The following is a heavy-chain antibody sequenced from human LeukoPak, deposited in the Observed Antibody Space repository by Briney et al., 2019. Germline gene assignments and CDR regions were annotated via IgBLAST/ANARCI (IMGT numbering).Heavy chain of an antibody. V-gene: IGHV4-61*02. D-gene: IGHD3-10*01. Sequence: SETLSLTCTVSGGSISSSSYYWGWIRQPAGTGLEWIGRIYTSGSTNYNPSLKSRVTMSVDTSKNQFSLKLSSVTAADTAVYYCARGAYGSGSYHWGQGTLVTVSS. CDR2: IYTSGST. CDR1: GGSISSSSYY. CDR3: ARGAYGSGSYH. J-gene: IGHJ4*02.